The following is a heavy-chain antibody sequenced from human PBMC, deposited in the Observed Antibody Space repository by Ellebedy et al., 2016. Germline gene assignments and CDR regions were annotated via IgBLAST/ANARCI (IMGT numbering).Heavy chain of an antibody. CDR3: ARDGSGDYYYYGMDV. D-gene: IGHD2-15*01. CDR1: GGTFSSYA. CDR2: IIPIFGTA. J-gene: IGHJ6*02. V-gene: IGHV1-69*13. Sequence: SVKVSCXASGGTFSSYAISWVRQAPGQGLEWMGGIIPIFGTANYAQKFQGRVTITADESTSTAYMELSSLRSEDTAVYYCARDGSGDYYYYGMDVWGQGTTVTVSS.